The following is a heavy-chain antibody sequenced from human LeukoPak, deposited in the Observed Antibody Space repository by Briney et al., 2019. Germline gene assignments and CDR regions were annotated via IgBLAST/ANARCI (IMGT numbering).Heavy chain of an antibody. CDR3: AKGVGLTMVRGFIITPHYYYYGMDI. Sequence: GGSLRLSCAASGFTFSSYAMSWVRQAPGKGLEWVSAISGSGGSTYYADSVKGRFTISRDNSKNTLYLQMNSLRAEDTAVYYCAKGVGLTMVRGFIITPHYYYYGMDIWGQGTTVTVSS. CDR2: ISGSGGST. D-gene: IGHD3-10*01. J-gene: IGHJ6*02. V-gene: IGHV3-23*01. CDR1: GFTFSSYA.